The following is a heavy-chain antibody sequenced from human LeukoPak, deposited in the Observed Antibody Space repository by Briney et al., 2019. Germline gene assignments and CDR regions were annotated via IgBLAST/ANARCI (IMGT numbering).Heavy chain of an antibody. CDR2: IWYDGSNK. CDR1: GFTFNHFA. V-gene: IGHV3-33*01. D-gene: IGHD6-13*01. CDR3: ARADSSWANDY. J-gene: IGHJ4*02. Sequence: QPGGSLRLSCAASGFTFNHFAIHWVRQAPGKGLEWVAIIWYDGSNKYYADSVKGRFTISRDNSKNTLYLQMNSLRVEDTAVYYCARADSSWANDYWGQGTLVTVSS.